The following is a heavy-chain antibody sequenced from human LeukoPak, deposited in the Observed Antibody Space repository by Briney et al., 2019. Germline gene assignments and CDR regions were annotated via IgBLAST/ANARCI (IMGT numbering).Heavy chain of an antibody. Sequence: GGSLRLSCAASGFTFSSYGMHWVRQAPGKGLEWVAVIWYDGSNKYYADSVKGRFTISRDNSKNTLYLQMNSLRAEDTAVYYCARDYYYDSSGYYTGDAFDIWGQGTMVTVSS. CDR1: GFTFSSYG. V-gene: IGHV3-33*01. CDR2: IWYDGSNK. D-gene: IGHD3-22*01. J-gene: IGHJ3*02. CDR3: ARDYYYDSSGYYTGDAFDI.